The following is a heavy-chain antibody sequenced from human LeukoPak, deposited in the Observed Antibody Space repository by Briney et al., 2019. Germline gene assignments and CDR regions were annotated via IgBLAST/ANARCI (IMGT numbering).Heavy chain of an antibody. Sequence: SETLSLTCTVSGGSITSSDYYWGWIRRPPGKGLEWIVSIYFSGSTDYNPSLKSRVTISVDTSKNQFSLRLSSVTAADTAVYYCARGRDIVATKFDYWGQGTLVTVSS. D-gene: IGHD5-12*01. CDR2: IYFSGST. V-gene: IGHV4-39*07. J-gene: IGHJ4*02. CDR3: ARGRDIVATKFDY. CDR1: GGSITSSDYY.